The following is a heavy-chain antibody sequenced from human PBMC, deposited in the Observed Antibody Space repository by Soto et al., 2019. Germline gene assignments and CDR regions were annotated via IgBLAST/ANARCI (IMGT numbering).Heavy chain of an antibody. D-gene: IGHD3-10*01. J-gene: IGHJ3*01. CDR1: GYRFTAYW. CDR3: ARRDYYGSGSYDSSDAFDV. Sequence: GESLKISCETSGYRFTAYWIGWVRQMPGRGLEWMGIIYPGDSDTRYSPSFEGQVSISVDKSINTAYLQWSSLKASDTAMYYCARRDYYGSGSYDSSDAFDVWGQGTMVTVSS. V-gene: IGHV5-51*01. CDR2: IYPGDSDT.